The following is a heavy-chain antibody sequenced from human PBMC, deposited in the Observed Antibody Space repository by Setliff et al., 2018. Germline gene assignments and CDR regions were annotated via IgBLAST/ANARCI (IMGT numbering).Heavy chain of an antibody. CDR1: GFTFSSYS. CDR2: ISYDGSNK. CDR3: AKGGRGYSGWRPRHYYYMDV. J-gene: IGHJ6*03. Sequence: GGSLRLSCAASGFTFSSYSMNWVRQAPGKGLEWVAVISYDGSNKYYADSVKGRFTISRDNSKNTLYLQMNSLRAEDTAVYYCAKGGRGYSGWRPRHYYYMDVWGKGTTVTVSS. V-gene: IGHV3-30*18. D-gene: IGHD5-12*01.